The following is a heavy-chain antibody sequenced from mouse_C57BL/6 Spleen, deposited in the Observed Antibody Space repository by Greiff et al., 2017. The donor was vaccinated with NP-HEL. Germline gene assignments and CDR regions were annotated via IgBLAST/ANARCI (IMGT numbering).Heavy chain of an antibody. D-gene: IGHD1-1*01. CDR1: GYTFTDHT. Sequence: QVQLQQSDAELVKPGASVKISCKVSGYTFTDHTIHWMKQRPEQGLEWIGYIYPRDGSTTYNKEFKGKATLTADKSSSTAYMQLNSLTSEDSAVYFCARYPLRYYAMDYWGQGTSVTVAS. CDR2: IYPRDGST. V-gene: IGHV1-78*01. CDR3: ARYPLRYYAMDY. J-gene: IGHJ4*01.